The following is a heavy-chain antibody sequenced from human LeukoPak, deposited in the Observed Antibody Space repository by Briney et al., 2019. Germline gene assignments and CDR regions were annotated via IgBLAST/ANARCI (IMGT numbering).Heavy chain of an antibody. V-gene: IGHV3-21*01. CDR3: ARDETPRYCSSTSCYTGHDLDY. J-gene: IGHJ4*02. CDR1: GFTFSSYS. D-gene: IGHD2-2*02. Sequence: GGSLRLSCAASGFTFSSYSMNWVRQAPGKGLEWVSSISSSSSYIYYADSVKGRFTISRDNAKNSLYLQMNSLRAEDTAVYYCARDETPRYCSSTSCYTGHDLDYWGQGTLVTVSS. CDR2: ISSSSSYI.